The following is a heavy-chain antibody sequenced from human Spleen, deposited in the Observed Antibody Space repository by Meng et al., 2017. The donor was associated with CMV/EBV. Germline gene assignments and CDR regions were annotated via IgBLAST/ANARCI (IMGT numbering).Heavy chain of an antibody. CDR1: GGSISSYY. Sequence: SETLSLTCTVSGGSISSYYWSWIRQPPGKGLEWIGYIYYSGSTNYNPSLKSRVTISVDTSKNQFSLKLSSVTAADTAVYHCARGRTGTTAYWGQGTLVTVSS. V-gene: IGHV4-59*01. CDR3: ARGRTGTTAY. D-gene: IGHD1-7*01. CDR2: IYYSGST. J-gene: IGHJ4*02.